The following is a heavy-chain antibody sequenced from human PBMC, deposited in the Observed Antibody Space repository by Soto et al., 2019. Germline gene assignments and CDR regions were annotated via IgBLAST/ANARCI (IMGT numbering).Heavy chain of an antibody. CDR3: ARDGITIFGVVVYHYGMDV. CDR2: INPNSGGT. CDR1: GYTFTGYY. V-gene: IGHV1-2*04. D-gene: IGHD3-3*01. J-gene: IGHJ6*02. Sequence: ASVKVSCKASGYTFTGYYMHWVRQAPGQGLEWMGWINPNSGGTNYAQKFQGWVTMTRDTSISTAYMELSRLRSDDTAVYYCARDGITIFGVVVYHYGMDVWGQGTTVTVSS.